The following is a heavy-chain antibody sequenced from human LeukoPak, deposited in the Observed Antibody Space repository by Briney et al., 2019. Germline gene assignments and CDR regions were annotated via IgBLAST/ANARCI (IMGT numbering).Heavy chain of an antibody. D-gene: IGHD2-2*01. V-gene: IGHV3-11*01. J-gene: IGHJ6*04. CDR1: GFTHSDYY. CDR3: ARDQVEFASPCDV. Sequence: GGSVRLSCAASGFTHSDYYMMWLRQAPGKAREGGSYLSKGGTLTYYADSVKGRFTISRDNAKNSLYLPINSLRVDDTAVYYCARDQVEFASPCDVWGKGTTVIVSS. CDR2: LSKGGTLT.